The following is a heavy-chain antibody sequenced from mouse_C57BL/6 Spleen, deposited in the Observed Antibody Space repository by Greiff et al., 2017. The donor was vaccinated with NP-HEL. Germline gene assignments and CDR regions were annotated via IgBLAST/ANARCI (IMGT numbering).Heavy chain of an antibody. CDR2: ISSGSSTI. J-gene: IGHJ4*01. V-gene: IGHV5-17*01. Sequence: VQLKESGGGLVKPGGSLKLSCAASGFTFSDYGMHWVRQAPEKGLEWVAYISSGSSTIYYADTAKGRFTISRDNAKNTLFLQMTSLRSEDTAMYYCARRPDYYAMDYWGQGTSVTVSS. CDR3: ARRPDYYAMDY. CDR1: GFTFSDYG.